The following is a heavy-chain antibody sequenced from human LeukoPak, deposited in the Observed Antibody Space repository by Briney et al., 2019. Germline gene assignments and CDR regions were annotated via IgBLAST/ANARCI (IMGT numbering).Heavy chain of an antibody. D-gene: IGHD3-3*01. CDR1: GFTFDDYA. CDR3: ARLRHDFYYYYGVDV. J-gene: IGHJ6*02. Sequence: GGSLRLSCAASGFTFDDYAMHWVRQAPGKGLEWVSGISWNSGSIGYADSVKGRFTISRDNAKNSLYLQMNSLRAEDTALYYCARLRHDFYYYYGVDVWGQGTTVTVSS. CDR2: ISWNSGSI. V-gene: IGHV3-9*01.